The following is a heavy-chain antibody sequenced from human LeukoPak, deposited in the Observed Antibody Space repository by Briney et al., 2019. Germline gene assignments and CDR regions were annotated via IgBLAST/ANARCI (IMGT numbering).Heavy chain of an antibody. CDR2: VTGGGDTT. CDR1: GFTFTNYA. J-gene: IGHJ5*02. D-gene: IGHD3-16*01. V-gene: IGHV3-23*01. Sequence: GGSLRLSCATSGFTFTNYAMDWVRQAPGKGLVWVSAVTGGGDTTYYADSVKGRFSMSREDSKTTVYLQRNSLRAEDTAIYYCAQGAAIDLSGQGTLVTVSS. CDR3: AQGAAIDL.